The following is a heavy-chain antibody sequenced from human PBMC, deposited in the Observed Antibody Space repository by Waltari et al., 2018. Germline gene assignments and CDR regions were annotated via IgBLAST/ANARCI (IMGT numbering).Heavy chain of an antibody. CDR3: ARGASYDYYDPQGFDP. J-gene: IGHJ5*02. CDR2: IKQRGST. Sequence: QVQLQQWGAGLLKPSETLSLTCAVYGGSFSGYYWSWIRQPPGKGLEWLGEIKQRGSTNYYPARKSRVTISVDTSKNQFSLKLSSVTAADTAVYYCARGASYDYYDPQGFDPWGQGTLVTVSS. D-gene: IGHD3-22*01. V-gene: IGHV4-34*01. CDR1: GGSFSGYY.